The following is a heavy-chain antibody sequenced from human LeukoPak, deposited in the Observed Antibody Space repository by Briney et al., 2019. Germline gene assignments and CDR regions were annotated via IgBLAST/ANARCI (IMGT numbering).Heavy chain of an antibody. CDR1: GFTFSRYS. CDR2: ISSSRSAI. CDR3: ARTIAARQGDFDY. V-gene: IGHV3-48*01. Sequence: GGSLRLSCAASGFTFSRYSMNWVRQAPGKGLEGVSYISSSRSAIFYADSVKGRFTISRDNAKSSLYLQMNSLRVEDTAVDYCARTIAARQGDFDYWGQGTLVTVSS. D-gene: IGHD6-6*01. J-gene: IGHJ4*02.